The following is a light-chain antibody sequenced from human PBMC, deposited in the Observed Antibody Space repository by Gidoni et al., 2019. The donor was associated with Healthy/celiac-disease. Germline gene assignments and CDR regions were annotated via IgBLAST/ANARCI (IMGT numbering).Light chain of an antibody. V-gene: IGLV1-44*01. CDR1: SSNIGSNT. Sequence: QSVLNQPPPASGAPRQRVTISCSGSSSNIGSNTVNWYQQLPGTAPKLLIYSNNQRPSGVPDRFSGSKSGTSASLAISGLQSEDEADYYCAAWDDSLNGWVFGGGTKLTV. CDR3: AAWDDSLNGWV. CDR2: SNN. J-gene: IGLJ3*02.